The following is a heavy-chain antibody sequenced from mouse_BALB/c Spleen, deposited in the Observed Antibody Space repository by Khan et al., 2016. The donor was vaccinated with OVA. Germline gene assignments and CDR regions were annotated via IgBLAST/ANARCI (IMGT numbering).Heavy chain of an antibody. CDR2: ISSADDYT. Sequence: EVELVESGGDLVRPGGSLKLSCSASGFTFSTYSMSWVRQTPDKRLEWVATISSADDYTFFPDSVKGRFTISRDNARNTLYLQMSSLRSEDTAMYYCASHLTGSFAYWGQGTLVTVSA. CDR1: GFTFSTYS. D-gene: IGHD4-1*01. J-gene: IGHJ3*01. CDR3: ASHLTGSFAY. V-gene: IGHV5-6*01.